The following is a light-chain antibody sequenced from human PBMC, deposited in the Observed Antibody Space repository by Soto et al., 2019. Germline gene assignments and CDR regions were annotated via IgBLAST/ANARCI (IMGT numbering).Light chain of an antibody. V-gene: IGKV1-27*01. CDR2: GAS. J-gene: IGKJ4*01. CDR1: QGISIY. Sequence: DIQMTQSPSSLSASGGDRVTISCRASQGISIYLAWYQQKPGKIPKLVIYGASTLQSGVPSWFSGSGSGTDFTLNISSLQPEDVATYYCQTYNSAPLTFGGGTKVEIK. CDR3: QTYNSAPLT.